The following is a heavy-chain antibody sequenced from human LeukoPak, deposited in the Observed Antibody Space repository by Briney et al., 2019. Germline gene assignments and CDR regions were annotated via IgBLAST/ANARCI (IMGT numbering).Heavy chain of an antibody. Sequence: GGSLRLSCAASGFTFDDYAMHWVRQAPGKGLEWVSGISWNSGSIGYADSVKGRFTISRDNAKNSLYLQMNSLRAEDTALYYCSKGGYCSGGSCAGAFDIWGQGTMVTVSS. D-gene: IGHD2-15*01. CDR2: ISWNSGSI. V-gene: IGHV3-9*01. CDR1: GFTFDDYA. J-gene: IGHJ3*02. CDR3: SKGGYCSGGSCAGAFDI.